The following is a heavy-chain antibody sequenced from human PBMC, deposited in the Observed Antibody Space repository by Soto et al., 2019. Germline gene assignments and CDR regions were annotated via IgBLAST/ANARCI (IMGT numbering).Heavy chain of an antibody. CDR3: ARHSMATLDY. J-gene: IGHJ4*02. D-gene: IGHD5-12*01. Sequence: SETLSLTCTVSGGSISSYYWSWIRQPPGKGLEWIGYIYYSGSTNYNPSLKSRVTISVDTSKNQFSRKLSSVTAADTAVYYCARHSMATLDYWGQGTLVTVSS. V-gene: IGHV4-59*08. CDR1: GGSISSYY. CDR2: IYYSGST.